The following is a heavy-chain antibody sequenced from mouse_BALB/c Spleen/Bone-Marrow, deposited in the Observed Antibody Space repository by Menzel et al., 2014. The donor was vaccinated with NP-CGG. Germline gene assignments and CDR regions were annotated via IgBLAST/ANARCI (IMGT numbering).Heavy chain of an antibody. J-gene: IGHJ4*01. CDR1: GFNIKDTY. D-gene: IGHD4-1*01. CDR3: ARWEYYAMDY. V-gene: IGHV14-3*02. Sequence: EVQLQQSGAELVKPGASVKLSCTASGFNIKDTYMHWVRQRPEQGLEWIGRIDPANGNTKYDPKFQGKATITADTSSNTTYLQLSSLTSEDTAVYYCARWEYYAMDYWGQGTSVTVSS. CDR2: IDPANGNT.